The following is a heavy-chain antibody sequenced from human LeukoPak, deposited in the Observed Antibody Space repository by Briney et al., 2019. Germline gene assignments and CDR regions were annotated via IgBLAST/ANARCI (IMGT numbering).Heavy chain of an antibody. CDR2: IYHSGST. CDR3: ARTFSSGYSYDY. D-gene: IGHD3-22*01. J-gene: IGHJ4*02. Sequence: PSETLSLTCAVSGGSISSSNWWSWVRQPPGKGLEWIGEIYHSGSTNYNPSLKSRVTISVDRSKNQFSLKLSSVTAADTAVYYCARTFSSGYSYDYWGQGTLVTVSS. V-gene: IGHV4-4*02. CDR1: GGSISSSNW.